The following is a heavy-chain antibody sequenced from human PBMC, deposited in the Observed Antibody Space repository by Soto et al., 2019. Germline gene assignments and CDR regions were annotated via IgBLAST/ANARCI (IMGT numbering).Heavy chain of an antibody. D-gene: IGHD6-19*01. Sequence: PSETLSLTCTISGGSISVYYWSWVRQSPRQGLEWIGYVYDNGRPYYSPSLKSRVTISADTSRNQFSLKLTSVTASDTAVYYCARSGGGSGWLGGRGTLVTVSS. CDR2: VYDNGRP. J-gene: IGHJ4*02. CDR3: ARSGGGSGWL. CDR1: GGSISVYY. V-gene: IGHV4-59*01.